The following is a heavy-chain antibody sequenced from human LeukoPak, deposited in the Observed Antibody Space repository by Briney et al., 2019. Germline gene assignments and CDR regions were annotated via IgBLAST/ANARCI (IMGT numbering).Heavy chain of an antibody. D-gene: IGHD3-22*01. CDR1: GFTFSSYG. Sequence: PGGSLRLSCAASGFTFSSYGIHWVRPAPGRGLEWVAVISYDGSNKYYADSVKGRFTISRDNSKNTLYLQMNSLRAEDTAVYYCAKEYDSSGYYYDSSRYFDYWGQGTLVTVSS. V-gene: IGHV3-30*18. CDR3: AKEYDSSGYYYDSSRYFDY. CDR2: ISYDGSNK. J-gene: IGHJ4*02.